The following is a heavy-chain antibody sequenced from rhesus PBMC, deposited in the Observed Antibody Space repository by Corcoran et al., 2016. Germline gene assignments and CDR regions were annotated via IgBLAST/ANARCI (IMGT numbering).Heavy chain of an antibody. CDR2: ISESGGTI. J-gene: IGHJ6*01. CDR1: GFTFSSSE. D-gene: IGHD6-13*01. V-gene: IGHV3-100*02. Sequence: DVQLVESGGGLVKPGGSLSLSCVASGFTFSSSEMHWVRQAPGKGLEWVSVISESGGTIYYADSVKGRFTLSRDNAKNSLFLQMNSLRAEDTAVYYCTRAGPFFGLDSWGQGVVVTVSA. CDR3: TRAGPFFGLDS.